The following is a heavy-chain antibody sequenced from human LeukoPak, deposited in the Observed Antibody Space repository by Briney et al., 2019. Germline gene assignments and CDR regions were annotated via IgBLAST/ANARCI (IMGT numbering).Heavy chain of an antibody. CDR1: GGSISSSSYS. Sequence: SETLSLTCTVSGGSISSSSYSWGWIRQPPGKGLEWIGTLYYTGSTYYNPSLKSRVTISVDTSKNQFSLKLSSVTAADTAVYYCACRVDTAMVIAYWGQGILVTVSS. CDR3: ACRVDTAMVIAY. D-gene: IGHD5-18*01. CDR2: LYYTGST. V-gene: IGHV4-39*01. J-gene: IGHJ4*02.